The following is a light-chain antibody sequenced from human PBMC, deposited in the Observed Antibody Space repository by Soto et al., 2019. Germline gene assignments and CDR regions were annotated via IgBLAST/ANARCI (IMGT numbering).Light chain of an antibody. CDR3: SSYTSSSTLYV. J-gene: IGLJ1*01. V-gene: IGLV2-14*01. CDR2: DVS. CDR1: RSDVGGYNY. Sequence: QSALTQPASVSGSPGQSITISCTGPRSDVGGYNYVSWYQQHPGKAPKLMIYDVSNRPSGVSNRFSGSKSGNTASLTISGLQAEDEADYYCSSYTSSSTLYVFGHGTK.